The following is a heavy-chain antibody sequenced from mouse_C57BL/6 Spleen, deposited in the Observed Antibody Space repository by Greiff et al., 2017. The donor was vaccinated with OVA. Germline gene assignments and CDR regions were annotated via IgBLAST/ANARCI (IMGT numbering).Heavy chain of an antibody. CDR1: GYTFTSSW. J-gene: IGHJ4*01. CDR3: ARPLYDYDPYYAMDY. D-gene: IGHD2-4*01. Sequence: QVQLQQPGAELVKPGASVKLSCKASGYTFTSSWMHWVKQRPGQGLEWIGMIHPNSGSTNYNEKFKSKATLTVDKSSSTAYMQLSSLTSEDSAVYYCARPLYDYDPYYAMDYWGQGTSVTVSS. V-gene: IGHV1-64*01. CDR2: IHPNSGST.